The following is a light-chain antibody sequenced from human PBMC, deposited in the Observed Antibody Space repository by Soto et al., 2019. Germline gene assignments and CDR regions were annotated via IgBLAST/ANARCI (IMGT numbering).Light chain of an antibody. CDR1: ESVYSNY. CDR2: GAS. Sequence: ELELTQSPGTLSLSPGEGATLSCRASESVYSNYLAWYQQRPGQAPRLLIYGASSRATGIPDRFSGSGSGTDFNLSISRLEPEDFAVYYCQQYGNSPPNTFGPGTKVDIK. V-gene: IGKV3-20*01. J-gene: IGKJ1*01. CDR3: QQYGNSPPNT.